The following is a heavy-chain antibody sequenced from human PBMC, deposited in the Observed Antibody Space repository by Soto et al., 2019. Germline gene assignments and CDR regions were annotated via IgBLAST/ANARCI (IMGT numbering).Heavy chain of an antibody. CDR2: IIPIFGTA. CDR3: ARASPYCGGDCYSEPLYYFDY. CDR1: GGTFISYS. Sequence: SVKVSFKSSGGTFISYSISWVRQAPGQGLECMGGIIPIFGTANYAQKFQGRVTITADESTSTAYMELSSLRSEDTAVYYCARASPYCGGDCYSEPLYYFDYWGQGTLVTVSS. J-gene: IGHJ4*02. V-gene: IGHV1-69*13. D-gene: IGHD2-21*02.